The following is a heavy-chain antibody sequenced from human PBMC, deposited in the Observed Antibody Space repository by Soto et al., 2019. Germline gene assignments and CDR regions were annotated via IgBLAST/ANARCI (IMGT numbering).Heavy chain of an antibody. D-gene: IGHD3-10*01. CDR3: ARNMDYFYGPGSGNGHGV. V-gene: IGHV1-2*02. J-gene: IGHJ6*02. Sequence: QVQLVQSGAEVKEPGDSVRVSCEASGYTFTAYYIHWVRPVPGQGLEWMVWINTKFGDTTYAQDFQGRVTMTRDMSISTVYMELSRLTSDDTAIYYCARNMDYFYGPGSGNGHGVWGQGTTVTVFS. CDR2: INTKFGDT. CDR1: GYTFTAYY.